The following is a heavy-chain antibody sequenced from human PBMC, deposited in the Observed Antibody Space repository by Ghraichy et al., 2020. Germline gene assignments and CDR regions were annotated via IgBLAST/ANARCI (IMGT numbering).Heavy chain of an antibody. V-gene: IGHV1-18*04. Sequence: ASVKVSCKASGCTFDSYGITWVRQAPGHGLEWMGLISGYNGNTKYAERFQGRLTLTADTATSTGYMDLSSLRSDDTAIYFCARDKLIRGEVSFFDTWGQGTLVTVSS. J-gene: IGHJ5*02. D-gene: IGHD3-10*01. CDR1: GCTFDSYG. CDR3: ARDKLIRGEVSFFDT. CDR2: ISGYNGNT.